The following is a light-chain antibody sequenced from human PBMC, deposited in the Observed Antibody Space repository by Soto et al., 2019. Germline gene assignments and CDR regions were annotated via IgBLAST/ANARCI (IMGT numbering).Light chain of an antibody. J-gene: IGKJ4*01. Sequence: DIQTTQSPSSLSSSVGDIFTITGRASQSISSYLNWYQQKPGKAPKLLIYAASSLQSGVPSRFSGSGSGTEFTLTISSLQPDDFATYYCQQYNSYSLTFGGGTKVDIK. CDR1: QSISSY. CDR2: AAS. CDR3: QQYNSYSLT. V-gene: IGKV1-16*01.